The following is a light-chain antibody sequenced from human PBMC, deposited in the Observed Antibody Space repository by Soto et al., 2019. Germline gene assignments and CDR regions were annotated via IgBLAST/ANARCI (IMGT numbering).Light chain of an antibody. CDR1: SSDIGGYNY. CDR3: NSYSSSITLGV. Sequence: QSALSQPASMSGSPGQSITISCTGTSSDIGGYNYVSWFQQHPGKVPKLIIYEVDNRPSGVSSRFSGSKSGNTASLTISGLQAEDEAAYYCNSYSSSITLGVFGTGTKLTVL. CDR2: EVD. J-gene: IGLJ1*01. V-gene: IGLV2-14*01.